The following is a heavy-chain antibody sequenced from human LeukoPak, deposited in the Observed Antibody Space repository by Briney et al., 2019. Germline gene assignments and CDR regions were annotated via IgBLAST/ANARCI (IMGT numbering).Heavy chain of an antibody. D-gene: IGHD5-12*01. CDR2: IRYDGSSK. CDR1: GFTISSHG. J-gene: IGHJ4*02. V-gene: IGHV3-30*02. Sequence: PGGSLRLSCAASGFTISSHGTHWVRQAPDKGPEWVAFIRYDGSSKNYVDSVKGRFTISRDNSENTLYLQMNSLRVEDTAVYYCARSVWVATNYFDSWGQGTLVTVSS. CDR3: ARSVWVATNYFDS.